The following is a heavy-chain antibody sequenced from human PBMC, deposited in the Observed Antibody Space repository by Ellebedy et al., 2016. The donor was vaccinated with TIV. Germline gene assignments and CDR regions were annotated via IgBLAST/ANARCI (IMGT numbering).Heavy chain of an antibody. CDR2: ISGSASVT. J-gene: IGHJ5*02. V-gene: IGHV3-48*03. CDR1: GFTFSSYE. CDR3: ARSYGARTSGP. D-gene: IGHD3-16*01. Sequence: GESLKISCAVSGFTFSSYEMNWVRQAPGTGLEWVSYISGSASVTAYADSVKGRFTISRDTARTSLYLQMNSLRVDDTAMYYCARSYGARTSGPWGQGTLVTVSS.